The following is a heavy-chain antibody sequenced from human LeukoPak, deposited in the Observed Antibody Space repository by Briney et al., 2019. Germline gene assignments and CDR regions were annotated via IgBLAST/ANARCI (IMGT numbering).Heavy chain of an antibody. V-gene: IGHV3-23*01. CDR2: ISGGDTST. D-gene: IGHD4-23*01. Sequence: GGSLRLSCAASGFTFSSYAMNWVRQALGKGLEWVSTISGGDTSTFYADSVKGRFTISRDNSKNTLYLQMNNLRAEDTAVYYCVKNLNGGNTHSDYWGQGTLVTVSS. CDR1: GFTFSSYA. CDR3: VKNLNGGNTHSDY. J-gene: IGHJ4*02.